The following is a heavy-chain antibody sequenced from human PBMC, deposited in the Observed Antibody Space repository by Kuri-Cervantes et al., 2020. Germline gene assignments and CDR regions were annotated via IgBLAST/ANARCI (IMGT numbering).Heavy chain of an antibody. D-gene: IGHD3-22*01. V-gene: IGHV4-38-2*02. CDR1: GYSISSGYY. J-gene: IGHJ4*02. CDR3: ARDGPDYYDSSGYSPQFDY. CDR2: IYHSGST. Sequence: GSLRLSCTVSGYSISSGYYWGWIRQPPGKGLEWIGSIYHSGSTYYNPSLKSRVTISVDTSKNQFSLKLSSVTAADTAVYYCARDGPDYYDSSGYSPQFDYWGQGTLVTVSS.